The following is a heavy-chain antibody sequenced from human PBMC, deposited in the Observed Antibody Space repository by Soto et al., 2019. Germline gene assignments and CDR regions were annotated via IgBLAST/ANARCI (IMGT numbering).Heavy chain of an antibody. Sequence: ASVKVSCKASGYTFSGNYIHWVRQAPGQGLEWLGWINPNSGGTNCPQKFQGWVTMTRDTSISTAYMELRRLKSDDTAVYYCARDWGRGSYSIDYWGPGTLVTVSS. V-gene: IGHV1-2*04. J-gene: IGHJ4*02. CDR1: GYTFSGNY. D-gene: IGHD1-26*01. CDR3: ARDWGRGSYSIDY. CDR2: INPNSGGT.